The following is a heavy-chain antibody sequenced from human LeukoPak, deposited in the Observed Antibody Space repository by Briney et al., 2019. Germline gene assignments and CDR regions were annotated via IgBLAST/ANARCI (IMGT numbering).Heavy chain of an antibody. D-gene: IGHD3-3*01. Sequence: PSETLFLTCTVSGASISSTSHNWDWIRQPPGKGLESIGSTHQSGATYYNPSLESRVTISIDTSKNQFSLKLTSVTAADTAIYYCARRPKQPGFCSGYVGYWGLGALVTVSS. CDR2: THQSGAT. CDR1: GASISSTSHN. V-gene: IGHV4-39*01. J-gene: IGHJ4*02. CDR3: ARRPKQPGFCSGYVGY.